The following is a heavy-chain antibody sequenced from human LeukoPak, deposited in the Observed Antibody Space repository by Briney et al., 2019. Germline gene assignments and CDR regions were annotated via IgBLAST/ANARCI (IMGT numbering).Heavy chain of an antibody. D-gene: IGHD6-13*01. CDR1: GFTLSSYA. CDR3: ARFIAAPYYFDY. J-gene: IGHJ4*02. CDR2: ISSSRSYI. Sequence: PGGSLRLSCAASGFTLSSYAMSWVRQAPGKGLEWVSFISSSRSYIYYADSVKGRFTISRDNAKNSLYLQMNSLRAEDTAVYYCARFIAAPYYFDYWGRGTLVTVSS. V-gene: IGHV3-21*01.